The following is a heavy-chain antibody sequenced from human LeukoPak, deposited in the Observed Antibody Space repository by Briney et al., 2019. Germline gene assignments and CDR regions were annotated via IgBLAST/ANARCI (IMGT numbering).Heavy chain of an antibody. CDR1: GYTFTGYY. CDR3: ALITMVRGPPEIDY. Sequence: ASVKVSCKASGYTFTGYYMHWVRQAPGQGLEWMGRINPNSGGTKYAQKFQGRVTMTRDTFISTAYMELSRLRSDDTAVYYCALITMVRGPPEIDYWGQGTLVTVSS. J-gene: IGHJ4*02. CDR2: INPNSGGT. D-gene: IGHD3-10*01. V-gene: IGHV1-2*06.